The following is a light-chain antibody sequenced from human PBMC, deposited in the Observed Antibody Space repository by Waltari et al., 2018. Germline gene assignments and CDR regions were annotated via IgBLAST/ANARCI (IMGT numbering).Light chain of an antibody. CDR2: GVK. CDR3: SSYTRSGGRI. J-gene: IGLJ6*01. V-gene: IGLV2-14*01. CDR1: SSDVGGYDY. Sequence: QSVLTQPVSVSGSLGQSITISCTGTSSDVGGYDYVSWYQQHPNKAPRLIIAGVKNRPAGISPRFSASNSGNTASLTISGLQSDDESHYYCSSYTRSGGRIFGSGTKVTVL.